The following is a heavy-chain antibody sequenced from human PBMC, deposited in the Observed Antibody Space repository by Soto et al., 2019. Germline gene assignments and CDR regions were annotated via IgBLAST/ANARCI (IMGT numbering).Heavy chain of an antibody. CDR1: GVSIISNNW. Sequence: QVHLKESGPGVVKPSGTLSLTCTVSGVSIISNNWWSWVRQSPEKKLEWIGEIHFSGVTNDNPSLKSRLSISMDQSKNQFSLPLYSATAADTAVYYCARGGFGDTGVDLEAYHTLDVCGEGTAVSVSS. D-gene: IGHD3-3*01. V-gene: IGHV4-4*02. J-gene: IGHJ6*04. CDR3: ARGGFGDTGVDLEAYHTLDV. CDR2: IHFSGVT.